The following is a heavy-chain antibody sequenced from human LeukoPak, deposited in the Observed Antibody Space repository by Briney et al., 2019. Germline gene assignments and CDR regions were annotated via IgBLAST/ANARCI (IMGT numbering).Heavy chain of an antibody. Sequence: PGGSLRLSCADSGFTFSDNWMYWARQAPGKGLVWVSRISDYGRSTSYADSVKGRFTISRDNAKNTLYLQMNSLRAEDTAVYYCARGRLGEYLDYWGQGTLVTVSS. V-gene: IGHV3-74*01. CDR1: GFTFSDNW. J-gene: IGHJ4*02. CDR2: ISDYGRST. CDR3: ARGRLGEYLDY. D-gene: IGHD3-16*01.